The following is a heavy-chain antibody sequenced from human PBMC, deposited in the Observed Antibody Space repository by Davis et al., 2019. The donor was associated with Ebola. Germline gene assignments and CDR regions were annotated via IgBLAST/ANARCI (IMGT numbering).Heavy chain of an antibody. D-gene: IGHD1-26*01. J-gene: IGHJ3*01. CDR1: GGSISSYY. CDR3: ARGLVSATIVGDAFDL. Sequence: MPSETLSLTCTVSGGSISSYYWSWIRQPPGKGLEWTGYIYYSGSTNYNPSLKSRVTISVDTSKNQFSLKLDSVTAADTAVYYCARGLVSATIVGDAFDLWGRGTMVIVSS. V-gene: IGHV4-59*08. CDR2: IYYSGST.